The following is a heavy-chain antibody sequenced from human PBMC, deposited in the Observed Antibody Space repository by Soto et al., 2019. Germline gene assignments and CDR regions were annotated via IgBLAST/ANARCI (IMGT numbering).Heavy chain of an antibody. CDR2: ISSSGSTI. Sequence: SGGSLRLSCAASGFTFSDYYMSWIRQAPGKGLEWVSYISSSGSTIYYADSVKGRFTISRDNAKNSLYLQMNSLRAEDTAVYYCARDDHSAAPWDYYYMDVWGKGTTVTVSS. V-gene: IGHV3-11*01. D-gene: IGHD6-6*01. J-gene: IGHJ6*03. CDR1: GFTFSDYY. CDR3: ARDDHSAAPWDYYYMDV.